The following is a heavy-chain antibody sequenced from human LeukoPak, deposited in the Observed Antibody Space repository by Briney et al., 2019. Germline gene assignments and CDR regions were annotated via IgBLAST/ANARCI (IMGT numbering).Heavy chain of an antibody. CDR1: GYTFTSYG. J-gene: IGHJ4*02. D-gene: IGHD6-19*01. CDR3: ARDGSIAVAGRPFDY. CDR2: ISAYNGNT. Sequence: ASVKVSCKASGYTFTSYGISWVRQAPGQGLEWMGWISAYNGNTNYAQKLQGRVTMTTDTSTSTAYMELRSLRSDDTAVYCCARDGSIAVAGRPFDYWGQGTLVTVSS. V-gene: IGHV1-18*04.